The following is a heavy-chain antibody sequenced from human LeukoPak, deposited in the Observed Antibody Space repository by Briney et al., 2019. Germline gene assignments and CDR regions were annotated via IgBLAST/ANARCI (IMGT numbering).Heavy chain of an antibody. CDR3: AKDPMAGARVFDY. D-gene: IGHD1-26*01. V-gene: IGHV3-30*04. J-gene: IGHJ4*02. CDR1: GFTFSSYA. CDR2: ISYDGSNK. Sequence: GGSLRLSCAASGFTFSSYAMHWVRQAPGKGLEWVAVISYDGSNKYYADSVKGRFTISRDNSKNTLYLQMNSLRAEDTAVYYCAKDPMAGARVFDYWGQGTLVTVSS.